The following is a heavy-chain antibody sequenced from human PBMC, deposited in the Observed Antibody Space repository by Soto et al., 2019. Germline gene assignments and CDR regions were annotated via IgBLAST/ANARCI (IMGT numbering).Heavy chain of an antibody. V-gene: IGHV3-30-3*01. CDR3: AREGLPAAPQSYAFDI. J-gene: IGHJ3*02. CDR1: GFTFSSYA. D-gene: IGHD2-2*01. Sequence: QVQLVESGGGVVQPGRSLRLSCAASGFTFSSYAMHWVRQAPGKGLEWVAVISYDGSNKYYADSVKGRFTSSRDNSKNTLYLQMNSLRAEDTAVYYCAREGLPAAPQSYAFDIWGQGTMVTVSS. CDR2: ISYDGSNK.